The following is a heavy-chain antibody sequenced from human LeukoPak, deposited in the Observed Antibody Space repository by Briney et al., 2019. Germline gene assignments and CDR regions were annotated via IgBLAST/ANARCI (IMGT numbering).Heavy chain of an antibody. CDR3: ARDPPHCSSTSCYPRAFFDY. Sequence: ASVKVSCKASGYTFTSYYMHWVRQAPGQGLEWMGIINPSGGSTSYAQKFQGRVTMTRDTSTSTVYMELSSLRSEDTAVCYCARDPPHCSSTSCYPRAFFDYWGQGTLVTVSS. J-gene: IGHJ4*02. CDR1: GYTFTSYY. V-gene: IGHV1-46*01. D-gene: IGHD2-2*01. CDR2: INPSGGST.